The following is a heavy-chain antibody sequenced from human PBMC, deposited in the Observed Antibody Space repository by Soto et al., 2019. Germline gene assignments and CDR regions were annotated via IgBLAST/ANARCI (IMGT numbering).Heavy chain of an antibody. J-gene: IGHJ5*02. CDR2: MNPNSGNT. CDR3: ARINTIFGSGLDP. D-gene: IGHD3-3*01. CDR1: GYTFTSYE. V-gene: IGHV1-8*01. Sequence: ASVKVSCKASGYTFTSYEINWVRQATGQGLEWMGWMNPNSGNTGYAQKFQGRVTMTRNTSISTAYMELSSLRSEDTAVYYCARINTIFGSGLDPWGQGTLVTVSS.